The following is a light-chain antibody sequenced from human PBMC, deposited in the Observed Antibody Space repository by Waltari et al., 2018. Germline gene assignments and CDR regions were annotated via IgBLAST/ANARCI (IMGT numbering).Light chain of an antibody. Sequence: DIVMTQSPLSLPVTPGEPASISCRSSQHLLHSDGNNYLDWYLQKPGLPPQLLIYLGSNRASGVPDRFSGSGSGTDFTLKISRVEAEDVGVYYCMQALQTPRNAFGQGTKLEIK. CDR2: LGS. CDR3: MQALQTPRNA. V-gene: IGKV2-28*01. CDR1: QHLLHSDGNNY. J-gene: IGKJ2*01.